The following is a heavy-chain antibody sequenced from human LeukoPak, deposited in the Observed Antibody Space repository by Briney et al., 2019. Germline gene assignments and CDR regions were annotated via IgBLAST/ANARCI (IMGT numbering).Heavy chain of an antibody. J-gene: IGHJ4*02. CDR2: FSGSGGST. D-gene: IGHD2/OR15-2a*01. CDR3: ATSGLSRFGF. CDR1: GFTLSNYA. V-gene: IGHV3-23*01. Sequence: GGSLRLPCAASGFTLSNYAMSWVRQAPGKGLEWVSAFSGSGGSTYYADSVKGRFTISRDNSKNTLYLQMNSLRAGDTAVYYCATSGLSRFGFWGQGTLVTVSS.